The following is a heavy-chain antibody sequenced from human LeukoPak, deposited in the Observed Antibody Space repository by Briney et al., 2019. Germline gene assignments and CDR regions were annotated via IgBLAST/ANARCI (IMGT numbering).Heavy chain of an antibody. J-gene: IGHJ4*02. V-gene: IGHV1-18*01. CDR3: ARDQPGETLAEY. D-gene: IGHD2-21*01. Sequence: ASVKVSCKASGYTLTNYGISWVRQAPGQGLEWMGWISAYNDNTNYVQNLQGRVTMTTDTSTSTAYMELRSLRSDDTAVYYCARDQPGETLAEYWGQGTLVTVSS. CDR2: ISAYNDNT. CDR1: GYTLTNYG.